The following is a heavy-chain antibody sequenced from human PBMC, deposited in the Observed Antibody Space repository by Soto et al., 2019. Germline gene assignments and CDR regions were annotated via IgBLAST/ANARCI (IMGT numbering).Heavy chain of an antibody. D-gene: IGHD3-3*01. CDR3: AREITIFGVVIESYFDY. CDR2: INPSGGST. CDR1: GYTFTSYY. J-gene: IGHJ4*02. V-gene: IGHV1-46*01. Sequence: ASVKVSCKASGYTFTSYYMHWVRQAPGQGLEWMGIINPSGGSTSYAQKFQGRVTMTRDTSTSTVYMELSSLRSEDTAVYYCAREITIFGVVIESYFDYWGQGTLVTVYS.